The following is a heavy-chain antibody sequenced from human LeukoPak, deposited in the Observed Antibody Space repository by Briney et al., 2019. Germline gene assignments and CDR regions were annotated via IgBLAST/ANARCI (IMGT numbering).Heavy chain of an antibody. CDR3: ARGSATNYGGNTRDY. D-gene: IGHD4-23*01. CDR2: INTYNGYT. CDR1: GYTFTSYG. J-gene: IGHJ4*02. V-gene: IGHV1-18*01. Sequence: ASVKVSCKASGYTFTSYGISWVRQAPGQGLEWMGWINTYNGYTNYAQNLQGRVTMTTDTSTSTAYMELRSLRSDDTAVYYCARGSATNYGGNTRDYWGQGTLVTVSS.